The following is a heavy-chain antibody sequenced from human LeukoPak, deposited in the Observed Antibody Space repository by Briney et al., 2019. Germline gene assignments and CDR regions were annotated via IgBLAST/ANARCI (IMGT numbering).Heavy chain of an antibody. J-gene: IGHJ4*02. Sequence: GGSLRPSCAASGFTFSSYAMSRVRQAPGKGLEWVSAISGSGGGTYYANPVKGRFTISRDNSRDTLYLQMNSLRAEDTALYFCAKTPDYYGSGSSSYIDCWGQGTLVSVSS. CDR2: ISGSGGGT. CDR1: GFTFSSYA. CDR3: AKTPDYYGSGSSSYIDC. D-gene: IGHD3-10*01. V-gene: IGHV3-23*01.